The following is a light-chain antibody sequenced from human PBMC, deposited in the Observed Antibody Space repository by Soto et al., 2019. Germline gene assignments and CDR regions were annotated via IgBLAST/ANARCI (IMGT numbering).Light chain of an antibody. V-gene: IGKV3-20*01. J-gene: IGKJ2*01. Sequence: EIVLTQSPGTQSLSPGERATLSCRASQSVSNSYLAWYQQKPGQAPRLLIYGASSRATGIPDRFSGSGSGTDFTLTISRLEPEDFAVYYCQQYGSSPPNTFGQGTKLEIK. CDR3: QQYGSSPPNT. CDR1: QSVSNSY. CDR2: GAS.